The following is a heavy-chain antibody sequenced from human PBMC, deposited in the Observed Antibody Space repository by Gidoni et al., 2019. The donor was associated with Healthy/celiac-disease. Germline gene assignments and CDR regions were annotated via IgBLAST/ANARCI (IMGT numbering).Heavy chain of an antibody. D-gene: IGHD2-2*02. Sequence: QVQLVQSGAAVKKPGSAVKVSCKASGGTFSSYAISWVRQAPGQGLEWMGGIIPIFGTANYAQKFQCRVTITADESTSTAYMELSSLRSEDTAVYYCARSYCSSTSCYTGAFDIWGQGTMVTVSS. CDR2: IIPIFGTA. CDR3: ARSYCSSTSCYTGAFDI. V-gene: IGHV1-69*01. CDR1: GGTFSSYA. J-gene: IGHJ3*02.